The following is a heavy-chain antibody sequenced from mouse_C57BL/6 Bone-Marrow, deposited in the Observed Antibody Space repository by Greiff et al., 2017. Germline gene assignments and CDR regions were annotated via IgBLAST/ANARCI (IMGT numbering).Heavy chain of an antibody. Sequence: QVQLKESGAELMKPGASVKISCKATGYTFSSYWIEWVKQRPGHGLEWIGEILPGSGSTNYNEKFKGKATFTADTSSNTAYIQLSSLTSEDSAVYYCARSYGSSASWFAYWGQGTLVTVSA. J-gene: IGHJ3*01. CDR2: ILPGSGST. V-gene: IGHV1-9*01. D-gene: IGHD1-1*01. CDR3: ARSYGSSASWFAY. CDR1: GYTFSSYW.